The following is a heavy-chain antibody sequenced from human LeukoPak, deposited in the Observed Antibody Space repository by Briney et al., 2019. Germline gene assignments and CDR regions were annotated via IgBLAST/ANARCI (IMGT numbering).Heavy chain of an antibody. V-gene: IGHV4-34*01. Sequence: SETLSLTCAVCGGSFSGYYWSWIRQPPGKGLEWIGEINHSGSTNYNPSLKSRVTISVDTSKNQFSLKLSSVTAADTAVYYCARGGDFDYWGQGTLVTVSS. J-gene: IGHJ4*02. CDR2: INHSGST. D-gene: IGHD3-10*01. CDR3: ARGGDFDY. CDR1: GGSFSGYY.